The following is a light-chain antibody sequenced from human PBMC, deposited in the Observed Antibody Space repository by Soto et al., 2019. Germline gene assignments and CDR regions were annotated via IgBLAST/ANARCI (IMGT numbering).Light chain of an antibody. CDR3: QQYKTWPPRT. CDR1: QSVRSN. Sequence: EIVMTQSPATLSVSPGDRATLSCRANQSVRSNLAWYQQRPGQAPRLLIYGASTRAAGVPARFSGSGSGTEFTLTISSLQSEDFAVYYCQQYKTWPPRTFGQGTKVEIK. V-gene: IGKV3-15*01. J-gene: IGKJ1*01. CDR2: GAS.